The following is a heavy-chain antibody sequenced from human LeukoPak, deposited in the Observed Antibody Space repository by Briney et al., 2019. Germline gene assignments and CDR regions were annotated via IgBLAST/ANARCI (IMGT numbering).Heavy chain of an antibody. V-gene: IGHV3-23*01. CDR2: ISGSGGST. D-gene: IGHD5-18*01. J-gene: IGHJ1*01. CDR1: GFTFSSYA. CDR3: AKERYSYGYVDFQQ. Sequence: GGSLRLSCAASGFTFSSYAMSWVRQAPGKGLEWVSAISGSGGSTYYADSVKGRFTISRDNSKNTLYLQMNSLRVEDPAVYCCAKERYSYGYVDFQQWGQGTLVTVSS.